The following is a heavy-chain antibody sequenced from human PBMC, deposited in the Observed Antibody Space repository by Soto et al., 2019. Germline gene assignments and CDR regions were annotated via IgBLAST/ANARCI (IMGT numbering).Heavy chain of an antibody. D-gene: IGHD3-16*01. CDR3: ARRGESSPTSYYYYYMDV. J-gene: IGHJ6*03. V-gene: IGHV5-51*01. CDR2: IYPGDSDT. CDR1: GYSFISYW. Sequence: GESLKISCKGSGYSFISYWIGWVRQMPGKGLEWVGIIYPGDSDTRYSPSFQGRVTMTRNTSISTAYMELSSLRSEDTAVYYCARRGESSPTSYYYYYMDVWGKGTTVTVSS.